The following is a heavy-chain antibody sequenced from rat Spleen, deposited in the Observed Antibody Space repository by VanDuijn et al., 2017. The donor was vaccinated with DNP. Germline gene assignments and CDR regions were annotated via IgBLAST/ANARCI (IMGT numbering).Heavy chain of an antibody. Sequence: EVQLQESGPGLVEPSQSLSLTCSVTGYSITSCCRWTWIRKFPGHKLEWIGYINHSGSTGYNPSLKSRISITRDTSKNQFFLHLSSVTTEDTATYYCTTVGSSYAMDAWGQGTSVTVSS. J-gene: IGHJ4*01. D-gene: IGHD1-3*01. CDR1: GYSITSCCR. V-gene: IGHV3-3*01. CDR3: TTVGSSYAMDA. CDR2: INHSGST.